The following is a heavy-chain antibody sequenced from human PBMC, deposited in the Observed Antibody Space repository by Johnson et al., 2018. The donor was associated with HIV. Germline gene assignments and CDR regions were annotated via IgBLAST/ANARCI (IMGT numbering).Heavy chain of an antibody. Sequence: VPLVESGGGFVQPGGSLRLSCAASGFTFSIYWMHWVRQGPGKGLVWVSRINGDGSGITYADSVKGRFTISRDNPKNKLYLQMNSLRAEDTAVYYCAYFGATGAVNIWGQGKMVTVSS. CDR3: AYFGATGAVNI. CDR2: INGDGSGI. D-gene: IGHD3-10*01. J-gene: IGHJ3*02. CDR1: GFTFSIYW. V-gene: IGHV3-74*01.